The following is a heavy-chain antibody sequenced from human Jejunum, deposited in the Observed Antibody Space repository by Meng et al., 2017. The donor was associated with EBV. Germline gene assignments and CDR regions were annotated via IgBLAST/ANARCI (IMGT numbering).Heavy chain of an antibody. V-gene: IGHV4-59*01. CDR1: GASITDYN. CDR2: ISSGGFT. D-gene: IGHD3-10*01. Sequence: QVQLQASGPGLVKPLETLSLTCTVAGASITDYNWSWIRLSPGEGLEWIGYISSGGFTNPNPSLKSRVAMSADTSKNQISLKLTSVTTADTAFYYCARAYYYGSGNYAWFGPWGPGTLVTVSS. J-gene: IGHJ5*02. CDR3: ARAYYYGSGNYAWFGP.